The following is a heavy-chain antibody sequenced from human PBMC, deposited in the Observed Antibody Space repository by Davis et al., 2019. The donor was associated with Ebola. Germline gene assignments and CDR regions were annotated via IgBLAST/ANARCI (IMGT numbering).Heavy chain of an antibody. CDR1: GFTFSSYA. D-gene: IGHD2-8*01. J-gene: IGHJ6*04. Sequence: GGSLRLSCAASGFTFSSYAMHWVRQAPGKGLEWVAVISYDGSNKYYADSVKGRFTISRDNSKNTLYLQMNSLRAEDTAVYYCAKYCTNGVCNYGMDVWGKGTTVTVSS. CDR3: AKYCTNGVCNYGMDV. CDR2: ISYDGSNK. V-gene: IGHV3-30-3*01.